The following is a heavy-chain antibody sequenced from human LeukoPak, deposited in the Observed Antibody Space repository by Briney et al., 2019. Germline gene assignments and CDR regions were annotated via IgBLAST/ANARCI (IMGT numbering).Heavy chain of an antibody. V-gene: IGHV4-38-2*02. CDR3: ARIQSRYYFDY. Sequence: SETLSPTCTVSGYSISSGYYWGWIRQPPGKGLEWIGSIYHSGSTYYNPSLKSRVTISVDTSKNQFSLKLSSVTAADTAVYYCARIQSRYYFDYWGQGTLVTVSS. CDR1: GYSISSGYY. J-gene: IGHJ4*02. CDR2: IYHSGST. D-gene: IGHD3-3*01.